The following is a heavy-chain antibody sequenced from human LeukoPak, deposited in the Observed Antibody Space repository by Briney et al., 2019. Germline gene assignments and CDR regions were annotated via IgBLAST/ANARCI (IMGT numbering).Heavy chain of an antibody. J-gene: IGHJ3*02. Sequence: GASVKVSCKASGYTFTSYYMHWVRQAPGQGLEWMGIINPSGGSRSYAQKFQGRVTVTRDTSTSTVYMELSSLRSEDTAVYYCARGSIVGAKTLGFGAFDIWGQGTMVTVSS. CDR2: INPSGGSR. CDR3: ARGSIVGAKTLGFGAFDI. CDR1: GYTFTSYY. V-gene: IGHV1-46*01. D-gene: IGHD1-26*01.